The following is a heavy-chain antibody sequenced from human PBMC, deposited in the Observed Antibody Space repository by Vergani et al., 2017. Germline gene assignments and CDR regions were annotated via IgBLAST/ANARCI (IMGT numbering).Heavy chain of an antibody. CDR2: ISWNSGSI. D-gene: IGHD6-19*01. Sequence: EVQLVESGGGLVQPGRSLRLSCAASGFTFDDYAIHWVRQAPGKGLEWVSGISWNSGSIGYADSVKGRFTISRDNAKNSLYLQMNSLRAEDTALYYCAKDTGAVAGTNEAVDIWGQGTMVTVAS. CDR1: GFTFDDYA. J-gene: IGHJ3*02. V-gene: IGHV3-9*01. CDR3: AKDTGAVAGTNEAVDI.